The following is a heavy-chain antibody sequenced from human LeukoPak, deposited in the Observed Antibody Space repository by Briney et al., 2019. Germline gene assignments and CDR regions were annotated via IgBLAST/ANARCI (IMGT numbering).Heavy chain of an antibody. CDR3: ASYSSWYGGGYYFDY. CDR1: GGSISSSSYY. CDR2: IYYSGST. V-gene: IGHV4-39*07. D-gene: IGHD6-13*01. Sequence: PSETLSLTCTVSGGSISSSSYYWGWIRQPPGKGLEWIGSIYYSGSTYYNPSLKSRVTISVDTSKNQFSLKLSSVTAADTAVYYCASYSSWYGGGYYFDYWGQGTLVTVSS. J-gene: IGHJ4*02.